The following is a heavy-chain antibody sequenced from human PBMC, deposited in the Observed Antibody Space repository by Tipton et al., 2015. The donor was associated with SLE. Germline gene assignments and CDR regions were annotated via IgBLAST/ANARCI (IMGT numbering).Heavy chain of an antibody. J-gene: IGHJ3*02. V-gene: IGHV4-39*07. CDR3: ASYRGDSSASACDI. Sequence: TLSLTCTVSGGSISSSSYYWGWIRQPPGKGLEWIGNIFYSGSTYYNPSLKSRVTISVDTSKNQFSLKLSSVTAADTAVYYCASYRGDSSASACDIWGQGTMVTVSS. CDR1: GGSISSSSYY. CDR2: IFYSGST. D-gene: IGHD6-19*01.